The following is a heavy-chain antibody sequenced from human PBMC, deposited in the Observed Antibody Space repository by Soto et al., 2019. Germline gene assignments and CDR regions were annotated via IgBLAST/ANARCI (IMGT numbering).Heavy chain of an antibody. CDR1: GFTFSSYA. CDR2: ISGSGGST. CDR3: ATETNGKYFDY. D-gene: IGHD1-1*01. V-gene: IGHV3-23*01. J-gene: IGHJ4*02. Sequence: GGSLRLSCAASGFTFSSYAMSWVRQAPGKGLEWVSAISGSGGSTIYADSVKGRFTISRDTSADTAYMELSSLRSEDTAVYYCATETNGKYFDYWGQGTLVTVSS.